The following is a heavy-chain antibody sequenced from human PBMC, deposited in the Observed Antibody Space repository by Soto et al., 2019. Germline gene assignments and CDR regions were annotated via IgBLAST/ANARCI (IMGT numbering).Heavy chain of an antibody. J-gene: IGHJ6*02. V-gene: IGHV1-69*13. D-gene: IGHD2-15*01. CDR3: ARHPGGGGYYYGMDV. Sequence: ASVKVSCKASGGTFSSYAISWVRQAPGQGLEWMGGIIPILGTANYAQKFQGRVTITADESTSTAYMELSSLRSEDTAVYYCARHPGGGGYYYGMDVWGQGTTVTSP. CDR1: GGTFSSYA. CDR2: IIPILGTA.